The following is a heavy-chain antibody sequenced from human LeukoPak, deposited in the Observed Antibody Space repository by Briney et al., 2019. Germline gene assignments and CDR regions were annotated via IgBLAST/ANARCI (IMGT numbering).Heavy chain of an antibody. J-gene: IGHJ4*02. CDR1: GYTFTIYY. Sequence: ASVTVSFKASGYTFTIYYMHWVRQAPGQGLEWMGIINPSGGSTSYAQKFQGRITMTRDTSTSTVYMELSSLRSEDTAAYYCARGTATYYFDYWGQGTLVTVSS. V-gene: IGHV1-46*01. CDR2: INPSGGST. CDR3: ARGTATYYFDY. D-gene: IGHD2-21*02.